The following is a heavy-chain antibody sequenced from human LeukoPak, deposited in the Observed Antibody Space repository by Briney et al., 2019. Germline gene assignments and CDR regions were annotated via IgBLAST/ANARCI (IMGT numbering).Heavy chain of an antibody. J-gene: IGHJ4*02. V-gene: IGHV3-23*01. CDR2: ISGSGGST. Sequence: PGGSLRLSCAASGFTFSSYGMSWVRQAPGKGLEWVSAISGSGGSTYYADSVKGRFTISRDNAKNSLYLQMNSLRAEDTAVYYCARGRAHELHSGWYLPFDYWGQGTLVTVSS. CDR3: ARGRAHELHSGWYLPFDY. CDR1: GFTFSSYG. D-gene: IGHD6-19*01.